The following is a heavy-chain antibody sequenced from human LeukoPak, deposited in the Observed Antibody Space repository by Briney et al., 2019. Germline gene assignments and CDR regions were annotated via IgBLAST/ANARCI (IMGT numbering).Heavy chain of an antibody. V-gene: IGHV3-21*04. J-gene: IGHJ4*02. Sequence: PGGSLRLSCAASGFTFSSYSINWVRQAPGKGLEWVSSISISSSYIYYADSVKGRFTISRDNAKNSLYLQMNSLRAEDTAVYYCAKDQVLWFGEPTFDYWGQGTLVTVSS. CDR1: GFTFSSYS. D-gene: IGHD3-10*01. CDR2: ISISSSYI. CDR3: AKDQVLWFGEPTFDY.